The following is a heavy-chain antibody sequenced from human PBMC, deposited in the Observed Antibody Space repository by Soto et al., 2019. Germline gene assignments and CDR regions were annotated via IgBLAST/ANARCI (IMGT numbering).Heavy chain of an antibody. D-gene: IGHD1-1*01. Sequence: QVQVVQSGAEVKKPGSSVKVSCKTSGGTFSTSSISWVRHAPGQGLEWMGGIMPIFRTADYARKIQCRFSITADESARRAYVEQRIRTAEETAVYYCAREKVREQLGGKYNYIMDVWGQGTKVTGTS. CDR3: AREKVREQLGGKYNYIMDV. J-gene: IGHJ6*02. V-gene: IGHV1-69*12. CDR1: GGTFSTSS. CDR2: IMPIFRTA.